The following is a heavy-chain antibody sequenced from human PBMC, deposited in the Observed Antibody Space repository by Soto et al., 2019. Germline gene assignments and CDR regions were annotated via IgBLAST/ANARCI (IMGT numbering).Heavy chain of an antibody. V-gene: IGHV1-3*01. CDR3: ARADCSSNTCYFYYGMDV. D-gene: IGHD2-2*01. J-gene: IGHJ6*02. CDR2: INGANGNT. Sequence: GASVKVSCKASGYTLTSYAMHCVRQAPGQMLEWMGWINGANGNTKFSQRFQGRVTITRDTSASTDYMELSSLTSEDTAVYYCARADCSSNTCYFYYGMDVWGQGTTVTVSS. CDR1: GYTLTSYA.